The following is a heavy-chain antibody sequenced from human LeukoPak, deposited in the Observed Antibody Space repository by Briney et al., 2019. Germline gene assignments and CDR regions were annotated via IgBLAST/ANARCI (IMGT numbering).Heavy chain of an antibody. D-gene: IGHD1-26*01. Sequence: SETLSLTCTVSGGSISSGDYYWSWIRQPPGKGLEWIGYIYYSGSTYYNPSLKSRVTISVDTSKNQFSLKLSSVTAAVTAVYYCATHSGSYGIDHWGQGTLVTVSS. CDR2: IYYSGST. J-gene: IGHJ4*02. CDR1: GGSISSGDYY. CDR3: ATHSGSYGIDH. V-gene: IGHV4-30-4*08.